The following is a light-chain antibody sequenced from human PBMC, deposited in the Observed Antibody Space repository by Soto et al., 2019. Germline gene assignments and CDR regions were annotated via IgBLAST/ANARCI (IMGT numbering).Light chain of an antibody. V-gene: IGLV1-51*01. J-gene: IGLJ2*01. CDR3: GTWDTSLSAAV. Sequence: QSVLTQPPSVSAAPGQKVTISCSGSSSNIENVYVSWYQQLPGTAPKLLIYDDNKRPSGIPDRFSGSKSGTSATLGISGLQTGDEADYYCGTWDTSLSAAVFGGGTKLTVL. CDR2: DDN. CDR1: SSNIENVY.